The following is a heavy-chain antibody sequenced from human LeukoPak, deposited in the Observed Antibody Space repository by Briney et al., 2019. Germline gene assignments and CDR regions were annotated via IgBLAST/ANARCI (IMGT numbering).Heavy chain of an antibody. D-gene: IGHD5-12*01. J-gene: IGHJ4*02. CDR3: ARESEWDESGYAFDY. CDR1: GFTFSNYW. Sequence: GGSLRLSCAASGFTFSNYWMSWVRQAPGKGLEWVANIKQDGSEKYYVDSVKGRFTISRDNAKNSLYLQMNSLRAEDTAVYYCARESEWDESGYAFDYWGQGTLVTVSS. V-gene: IGHV3-7*01. CDR2: IKQDGSEK.